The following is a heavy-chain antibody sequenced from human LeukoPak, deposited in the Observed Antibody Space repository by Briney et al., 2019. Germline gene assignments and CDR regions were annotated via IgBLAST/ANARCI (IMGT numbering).Heavy chain of an antibody. CDR2: ISGSGGST. CDR1: GFTFSSYA. D-gene: IGHD6-13*01. J-gene: IGHJ4*02. CDR3: AKDEIAARSPYYFDY. V-gene: IGHV3-23*01. Sequence: GGSLRLSCAASGFTFSSYAMSWGREPPGGGGGGVLAISGSGGSTYYADSVKGRFTISRDNSKNTLYLQMNSLRAEDTAVYYCAKDEIAARSPYYFDYWGQGTLVTVSS.